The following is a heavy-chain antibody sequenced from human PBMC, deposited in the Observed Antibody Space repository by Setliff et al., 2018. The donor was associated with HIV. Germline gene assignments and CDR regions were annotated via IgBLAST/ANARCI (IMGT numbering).Heavy chain of an antibody. Sequence: SETLSLTCTVSGDSINSDNYYWSWIRQPAGRGLEWIGRIYTSGTTNYNPSLKTRVTFSVDTSKNQFSLRLSSVTAADTAVYYCARGTLWSSGYYLYWYLDLWGLGTLVTV. CDR2: IYTSGTT. CDR3: ARGTLWSSGYYLYWYLDL. J-gene: IGHJ2*01. D-gene: IGHD3-22*01. CDR1: GDSINSDNYY. V-gene: IGHV4-61*02.